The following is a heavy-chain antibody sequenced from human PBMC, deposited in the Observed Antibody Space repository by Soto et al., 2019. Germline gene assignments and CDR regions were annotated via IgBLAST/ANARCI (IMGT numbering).Heavy chain of an antibody. CDR2: MNPNSGNT. Sequence: QVQLVQSGAEVKKPGASVKDSCKASGYTFINYDINWVRQATGQGLEWMGWMNPNSGNTGYAQKFQGRVTMTRNTSISTAYMELSSLRSEDTAVYYCATAGSPEIPAGKMYYFDYWGQGTLVTVSS. V-gene: IGHV1-8*01. CDR1: GYTFINYD. D-gene: IGHD6-13*01. J-gene: IGHJ4*02. CDR3: ATAGSPEIPAGKMYYFDY.